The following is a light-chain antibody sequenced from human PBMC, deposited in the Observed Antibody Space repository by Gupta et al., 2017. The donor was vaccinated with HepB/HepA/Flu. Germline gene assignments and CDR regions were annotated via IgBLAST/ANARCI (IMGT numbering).Light chain of an antibody. J-gene: IGLJ1*01. CDR2: DVS. Sequence: QSALTQPASVSGPPGQSITISCTGTSSDVGGYNYVSWYQQHPGKAPKLMIYDVSNRPSGVSNRFSGSKSGNTASLTISGLQAEDEADYYCSSYTSSSTRVFGTGTKVTVL. CDR1: SSDVGGYNY. CDR3: SSYTSSSTRV. V-gene: IGLV2-14*03.